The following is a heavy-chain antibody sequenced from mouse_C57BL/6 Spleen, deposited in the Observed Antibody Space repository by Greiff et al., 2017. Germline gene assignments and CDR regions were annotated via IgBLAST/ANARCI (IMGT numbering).Heavy chain of an antibody. D-gene: IGHD3-2*02. V-gene: IGHV1-42*01. CDR1: GYSFTGYY. CDR2: INPSTGGT. CDR3: ARQGAGQAPFAY. Sequence: EVQVVESGPELVKPGASVKISCKASGYSFTGYYMNWVKQSPEKSLEWIGEINPSTGGTTYNQKCKAKATLTVDKSSSTAYMQLKSLTSEDSAVYYWARQGAGQAPFAYWGQGPLVTV. J-gene: IGHJ3*01.